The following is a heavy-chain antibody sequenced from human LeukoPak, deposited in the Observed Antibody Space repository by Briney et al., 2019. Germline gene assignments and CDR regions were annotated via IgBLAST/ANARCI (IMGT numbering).Heavy chain of an antibody. CDR1: GYTFTGYY. D-gene: IGHD3-10*01. CDR2: INPNSGGT. Sequence: ASVKVSCKASGYTFTGYYMHWVRQAPGQGLEWMGWINPNSGGTNYAQKFQGRVTMTRDTSISTAYMELSSLRSEDTAVYYCATPKVYYYGSGVEYYFDYWGQGTLVTVSS. V-gene: IGHV1-2*02. J-gene: IGHJ4*02. CDR3: ATPKVYYYGSGVEYYFDY.